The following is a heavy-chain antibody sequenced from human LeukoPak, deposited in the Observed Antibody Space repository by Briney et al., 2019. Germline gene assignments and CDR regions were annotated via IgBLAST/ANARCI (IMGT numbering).Heavy chain of an antibody. J-gene: IGHJ3*02. V-gene: IGHV3-7*01. CDR1: GFTFSSYW. D-gene: IGHD4-23*01. Sequence: PGGSLRLSCAASGFTFSSYWMTWVRQAPGKGLDWVANINQDGSEKYYVDSVKGRFTISRDNAKKSLYLQMNSLSAEDTAVYYCARGFTTGVDASDIWGQGTMVTVSS. CDR2: INQDGSEK. CDR3: ARGFTTGVDASDI.